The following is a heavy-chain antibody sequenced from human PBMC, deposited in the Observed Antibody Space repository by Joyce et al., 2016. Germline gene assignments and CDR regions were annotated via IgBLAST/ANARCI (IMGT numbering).Heavy chain of an antibody. Sequence: QVQLVESGGGVVQPGRSLRLFCVASGFTFSSYGMHWVRQAPGKGLEWVAVISYDGSNKYYADSVKGRFTISRDNSKNTLYLQMNSLRAEDTAVYYCAKDRRVVVGATHSDQFDYWGRGTLVTVSS. D-gene: IGHD2-15*01. V-gene: IGHV3-30*18. CDR1: GFTFSSYG. CDR3: AKDRRVVVGATHSDQFDY. J-gene: IGHJ4*02. CDR2: ISYDGSNK.